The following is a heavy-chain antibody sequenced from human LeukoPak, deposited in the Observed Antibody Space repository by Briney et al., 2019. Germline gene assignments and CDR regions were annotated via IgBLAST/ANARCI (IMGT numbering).Heavy chain of an antibody. CDR1: GSTSSSYA. D-gene: IGHD5-12*01. CDR2: VGGSGGST. CDR3: AKDLDIVATVTGN. V-gene: IGHV3-23*01. Sequence: PGGSLRLSCAASGSTSSSYAMSWVRQAPGKGLEWVSGVGGSGGSTYYADSVKGRFTISRDNSKNTLYLQMNSLRAEDTAVYYCAKDLDIVATVTGNWGQGTLVTVSS. J-gene: IGHJ4*02.